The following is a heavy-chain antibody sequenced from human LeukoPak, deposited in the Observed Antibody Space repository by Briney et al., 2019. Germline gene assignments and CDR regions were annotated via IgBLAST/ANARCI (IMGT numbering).Heavy chain of an antibody. Sequence: GGSLRLSCAASGFTFDDYAMHWVRQAPGKGLEWVSGISWNSGSIGYADSVKGRFTISRDNAKNSLYLQMNSLRAEDTALYYCAKDSSTGSSSFDYWGQGTQVTVSS. D-gene: IGHD6-13*01. CDR3: AKDSSTGSSSFDY. CDR1: GFTFDDYA. V-gene: IGHV3-9*01. CDR2: ISWNSGSI. J-gene: IGHJ4*02.